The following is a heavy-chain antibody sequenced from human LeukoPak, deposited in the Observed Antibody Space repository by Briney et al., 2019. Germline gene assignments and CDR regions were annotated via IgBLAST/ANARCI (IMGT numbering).Heavy chain of an antibody. Sequence: GGSLRLSCAASGFTFSRYWMSWVRQAPGKGLEWVANIKEDGSEKYYVDSVKGRLTISRDNAKNSLYLQMNSLRVEDTAVYYCARARTGDFDYWGQGTLVSVSS. V-gene: IGHV3-7*02. D-gene: IGHD6-6*01. CDR1: GFTFSRYW. CDR2: IKEDGSEK. J-gene: IGHJ4*02. CDR3: ARARTGDFDY.